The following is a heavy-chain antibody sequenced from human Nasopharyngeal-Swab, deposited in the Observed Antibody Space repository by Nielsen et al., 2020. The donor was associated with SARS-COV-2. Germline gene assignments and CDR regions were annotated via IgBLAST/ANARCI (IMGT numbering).Heavy chain of an antibody. CDR1: GFTVSTNY. V-gene: IGHV3-53*05. CDR3: AKGFRGIAVADPLGYFDY. CDR2: IYSGGTT. J-gene: IGHJ4*02. D-gene: IGHD6-19*01. Sequence: GGSLRLSCAASGFTVSTNYMSWVRQAPGKGLEWVSVIYSGGTTYYADSVKGRFTISRDNSKNTLYLQMNSLRAEDTAVYYCAKGFRGIAVADPLGYFDYWGQGTLVTVSS.